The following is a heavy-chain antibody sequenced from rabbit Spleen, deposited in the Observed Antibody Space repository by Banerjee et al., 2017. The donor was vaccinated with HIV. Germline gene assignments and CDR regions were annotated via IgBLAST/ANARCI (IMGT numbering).Heavy chain of an antibody. D-gene: IGHD1-1*01. Sequence: QEQLVESGGDLVKPGTSLTLTCTASGFSFSSSYYMCWVRQAPGKGLECIACIYAGSSASTYYANWAKGRFTISKSSSTTVTLQMTSLTVADTATYFCARRSSNSGIWYLSLWGQGTLVTVS. V-gene: IGHV1S45*01. CDR1: GFSFSSSYY. CDR2: IYAGSSAST. CDR3: ARRSSNSGIWYLSL. J-gene: IGHJ4*01.